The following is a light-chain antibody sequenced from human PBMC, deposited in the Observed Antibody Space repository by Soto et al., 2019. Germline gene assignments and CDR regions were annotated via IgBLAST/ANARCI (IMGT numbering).Light chain of an antibody. CDR3: TSWTTSTTMI. CDR2: DVN. Sequence: QSALTQPASVSGSPGQSITISCTGTRSDIGAYNFVSWYQQHPGEVPKLMLYDVNVRPSGVSNRFSGSKSGNTASXTISGXXAEDEADYYCTSWTTSTTMIFGGGTKLTVL. J-gene: IGLJ2*01. CDR1: RSDIGAYNF. V-gene: IGLV2-14*03.